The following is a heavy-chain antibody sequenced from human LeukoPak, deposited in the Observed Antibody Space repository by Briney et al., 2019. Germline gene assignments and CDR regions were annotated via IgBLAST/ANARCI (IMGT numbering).Heavy chain of an antibody. J-gene: IGHJ5*02. CDR3: AREGIDILTGKGDWFDP. D-gene: IGHD3-9*01. Sequence: GGSLRLSCAASGFTFSSYSMNWVRQAPGKGLEWVSSISSSSSYIYYADSVKGRFTISRDNAKNSLYLQMNSLRAEDTAVYYCAREGIDILTGKGDWFDPWGQGTLVTVSS. V-gene: IGHV3-21*01. CDR1: GFTFSSYS. CDR2: ISSSSSYI.